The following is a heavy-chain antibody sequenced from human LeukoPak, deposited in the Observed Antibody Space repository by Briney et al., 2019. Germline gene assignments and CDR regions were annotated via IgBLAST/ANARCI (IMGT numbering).Heavy chain of an antibody. CDR3: ARDSGWSYYFDY. CDR1: GGSISSGGYY. CDR2: IYYSGST. Sequence: PSQTLSLTCTVSGGSISSGGYYWSWIRQHPGKGLEWIGYIYYSGSTYYNPSLKSRVTISVDTSKNQFSLKLSSVTAADTAVYYCARDSGWSYYFDYWGQGTLVTVSS. V-gene: IGHV4-31*03. D-gene: IGHD6-19*01. J-gene: IGHJ4*02.